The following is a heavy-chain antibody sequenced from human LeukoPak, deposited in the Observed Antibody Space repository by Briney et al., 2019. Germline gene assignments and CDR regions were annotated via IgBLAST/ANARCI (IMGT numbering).Heavy chain of an antibody. V-gene: IGHV3-21*01. CDR2: ISSSSSYI. D-gene: IGHD1-26*01. J-gene: IGHJ4*02. Sequence: GGSLRLSCAASGFTFSSYSMNWVRQAPGKGLGWVSSISSSSSYIYYADSVKGRFTISRDNAKNSLYLQMNSLRAEDTAVYYCASHPSAGASFDYWGQGTLVTVSS. CDR1: GFTFSSYS. CDR3: ASHPSAGASFDY.